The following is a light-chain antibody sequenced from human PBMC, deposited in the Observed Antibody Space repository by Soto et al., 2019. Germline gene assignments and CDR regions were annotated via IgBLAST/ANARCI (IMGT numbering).Light chain of an antibody. J-gene: IGKJ1*01. Sequence: DIQMTQSPSSLSASVGDRVTITCRASQSISSNLNWYQQKPGKAPKLLIYTAASLQSGVPSRFSGSGSGTDFTLTIASLQIEDFATYYCQPSNRLPPTFGQGTKVEIK. CDR1: QSISSN. V-gene: IGKV1-39*01. CDR3: QPSNRLPPT. CDR2: TAA.